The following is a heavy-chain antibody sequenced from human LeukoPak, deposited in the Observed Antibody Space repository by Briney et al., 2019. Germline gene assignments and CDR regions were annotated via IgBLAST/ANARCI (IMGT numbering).Heavy chain of an antibody. CDR3: ASTISDRYDFWSGRPSYFDY. CDR1: GGSVSSGSYY. J-gene: IGHJ4*02. Sequence: SETLSLTCTVSGGSVSSGSYYWSWIRQPPGKGLEWIGYIYYSGSTNYNPSLKSRVTISVDTSKNQFSLKLSSVTAADTAVYYCASTISDRYDFWSGRPSYFDYWGQGTLVTVSS. D-gene: IGHD3-3*01. CDR2: IYYSGST. V-gene: IGHV4-61*01.